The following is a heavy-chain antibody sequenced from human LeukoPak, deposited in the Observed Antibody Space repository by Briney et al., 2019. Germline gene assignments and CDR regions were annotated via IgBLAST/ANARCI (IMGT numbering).Heavy chain of an antibody. CDR3: ARGDCSSTSCLDY. J-gene: IGHJ4*02. D-gene: IGHD2-2*01. V-gene: IGHV3-66*01. CDR2: IYSGGST. Sequence: QPGGSLRLSCTASGFTFGSYAMSWVRQAPGKGLEWVSVIYSGGSTYYADSVKGRFTISRDNSKNTLYLQMNSLRAEDTAVYYCARGDCSSTSCLDYWGQGTLVTVSS. CDR1: GFTFGSYA.